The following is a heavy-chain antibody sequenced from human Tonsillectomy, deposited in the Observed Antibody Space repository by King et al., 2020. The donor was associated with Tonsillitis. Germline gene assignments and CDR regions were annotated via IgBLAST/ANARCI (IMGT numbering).Heavy chain of an antibody. CDR3: ARHGPPYGSGGSCYSHFDY. V-gene: IGHV1-46*01. J-gene: IGHJ4*02. CDR1: GYTFTSYY. D-gene: IGHD2-15*01. Sequence: QLVQSGAEVKKTGASVKVSCKTSGYTFTSYYMHWVRQAPGQGLEWVGVINPIGGRTSDAQKVQGRVTMSSDTSTRTVYMEVSSLRSEATAVYYCARHGPPYGSGGSCYSHFDYWGQGTLVTVSS. CDR2: INPIGGRT.